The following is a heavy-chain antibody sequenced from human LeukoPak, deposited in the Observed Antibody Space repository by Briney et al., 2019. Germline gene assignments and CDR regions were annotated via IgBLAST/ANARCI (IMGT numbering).Heavy chain of an antibody. CDR2: ISSSGSTI. V-gene: IGHV3-11*04. CDR1: GFTFSNYY. J-gene: IGHJ3*02. Sequence: GGSLRLSCAASGFTFSNYYMSWIRQAPGKGLEWVSYISSSGSTIYYADSVKGRFTISRDNSKNTLYLQMNSLRAEDTAVYYCARKSDSSGWYSLVRDDAFDIWGQGTMVTVSS. D-gene: IGHD6-19*01. CDR3: ARKSDSSGWYSLVRDDAFDI.